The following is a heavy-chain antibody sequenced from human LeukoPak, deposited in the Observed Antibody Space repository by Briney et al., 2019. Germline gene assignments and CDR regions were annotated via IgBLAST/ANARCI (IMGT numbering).Heavy chain of an antibody. Sequence: PSGTLTLSCAASGFTFSSYSLNWVRQAPGKGLEWVSHISNSSSTIYYGDSVKGRVTISRDNAKNSLYLQMNSLTDEDTAVYYCARERDSSSWYAFDFWGQGTMVTVSS. J-gene: IGHJ3*01. CDR3: ARERDSSSWYAFDF. D-gene: IGHD6-13*01. CDR2: ISNSSSTI. CDR1: GFTFSSYS. V-gene: IGHV3-48*02.